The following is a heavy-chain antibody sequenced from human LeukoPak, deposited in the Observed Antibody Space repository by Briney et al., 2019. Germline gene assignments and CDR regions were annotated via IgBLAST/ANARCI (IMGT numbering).Heavy chain of an antibody. Sequence: PSETLSLTCTISGGSISGSSYYWSWIRQPPGKGLEWIGEINHSGSTNYNPSLKSRVTISVDTSKNQFSLKLSSVTAADTAVYYCARGQYGIAVAGMGPLDFDYWGQGTLVTVSS. D-gene: IGHD6-19*01. CDR2: INHSGST. V-gene: IGHV4-39*07. CDR1: GGSISGSSYY. CDR3: ARGQYGIAVAGMGPLDFDY. J-gene: IGHJ4*02.